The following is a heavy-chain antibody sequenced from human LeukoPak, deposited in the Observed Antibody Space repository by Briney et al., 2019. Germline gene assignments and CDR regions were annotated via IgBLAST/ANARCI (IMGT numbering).Heavy chain of an antibody. V-gene: IGHV3-23*01. CDR1: GFTFSSYA. CDR3: AKDLVLRFLEWLPNNWFDP. Sequence: GGSLRLSCAASGFTFSSYAMSGVRQARGKGLEWGTANSGSGGSTYYADSVKGRFTISRDNSKNTLYLQMNSLRAEDTAVYYCAKDLVLRFLEWLPNNWFDPWGQGTLVTVSS. CDR2: NSGSGGST. J-gene: IGHJ5*02. D-gene: IGHD3-3*01.